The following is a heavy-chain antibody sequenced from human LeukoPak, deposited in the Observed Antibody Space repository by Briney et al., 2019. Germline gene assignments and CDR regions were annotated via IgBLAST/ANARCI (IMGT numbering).Heavy chain of an antibody. CDR2: IISVFDTA. Sequence: SVKVSCKASGDTFSNYDVTWVRQAPGRGGEWVGRIISVFDTAKYAQNFQGRVTMTTDESSSTAYMELYSLRSEDTAVYYCALSAEKQLVYFDFWGQGTLVTVSS. J-gene: IGHJ4*02. CDR3: ALSAEKQLVYFDF. D-gene: IGHD6-13*01. V-gene: IGHV1-69*05. CDR1: GDTFSNYD.